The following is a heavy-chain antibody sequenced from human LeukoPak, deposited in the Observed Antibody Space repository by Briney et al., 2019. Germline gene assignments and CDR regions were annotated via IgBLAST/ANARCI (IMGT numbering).Heavy chain of an antibody. CDR3: ARDNYDFWSGYTYCFDY. J-gene: IGHJ4*02. CDR2: IYHSGST. CDR1: GGSISSSNW. V-gene: IGHV4-4*02. D-gene: IGHD3-3*01. Sequence: SETLFLTCAVSGGSISSSNWWSWVRQPPGKGLGWIGEIYHSGSTNYNPSLKSRVTIAVDKSKNQFSLKLSSVTAADTAVYYCARDNYDFWSGYTYCFDYWGQGTLVTVSS.